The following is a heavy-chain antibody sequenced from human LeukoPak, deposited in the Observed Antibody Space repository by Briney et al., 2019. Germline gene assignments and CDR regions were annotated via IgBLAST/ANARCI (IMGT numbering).Heavy chain of an antibody. CDR1: GGSISSSNW. J-gene: IGHJ4*02. Sequence: SETLSLTCAVSGGSISSSNWWSWVRQPPGKGLEWIGEIYHSGSTNYNPSLKSRVTMSADTSKNQFSLKLSSVTAADTAVYYCARRSYNSPFRYWGQGTLVTVSS. V-gene: IGHV4-4*02. CDR2: IYHSGST. D-gene: IGHD5-24*01. CDR3: ARRSYNSPFRY.